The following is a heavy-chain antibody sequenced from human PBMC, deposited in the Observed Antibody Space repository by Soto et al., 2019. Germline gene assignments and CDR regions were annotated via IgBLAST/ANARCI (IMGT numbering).Heavy chain of an antibody. CDR1: GGSISSGGYY. V-gene: IGHV4-31*03. CDR2: IYYTGST. J-gene: IGHJ6*02. CDR3: ASSPVTGIYYAMDV. D-gene: IGHD6-19*01. Sequence: PSETLSLTCTVSGGSISSGGYYWSWIRQHPGKGLEWIGNIYYTGSTHYDPSLKSRITISLDTSKHQISLKLSSVTAADTAVYYCASSPVTGIYYAMDVWGQGTTVTVSS.